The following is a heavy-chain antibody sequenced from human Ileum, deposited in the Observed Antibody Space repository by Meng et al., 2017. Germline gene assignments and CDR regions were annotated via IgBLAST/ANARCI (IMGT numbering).Heavy chain of an antibody. CDR3: AANSGKKMHS. V-gene: IGHV4-4*02. D-gene: IGHD4-23*01. Sequence: QGQLQETGPGLVKPSGTLSLTCAVSGDSISTTNWWNWVLQPPGEGLEWIGEIYHSGLVNYNLSLKSRVTLSIDKSKNQFSLKLISVTAADTGVYYCAANSGKKMHSWGQGTLVTVSS. CDR2: IYHSGLV. J-gene: IGHJ4*02. CDR1: GDSISTTNW.